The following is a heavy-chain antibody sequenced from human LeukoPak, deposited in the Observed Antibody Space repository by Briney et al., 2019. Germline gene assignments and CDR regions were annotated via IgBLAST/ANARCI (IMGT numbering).Heavy chain of an antibody. J-gene: IGHJ4*02. CDR2: ISGSGGST. V-gene: IGHV3-23*01. CDR3: ASELATGY. Sequence: AGGSLRLSCVASGFTFSTYAMSCVRQAPGKGLEWVSVISGSGGSTYYADSVKGRFTISRDNSKNTLYLQMNSLRAEDTAVYYCASELATGYWGQGTLVTVSS. D-gene: IGHD1-1*01. CDR1: GFTFSTYA.